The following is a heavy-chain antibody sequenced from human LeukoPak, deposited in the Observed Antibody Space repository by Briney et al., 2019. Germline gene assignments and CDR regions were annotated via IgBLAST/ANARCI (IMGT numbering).Heavy chain of an antibody. D-gene: IGHD1-26*01. CDR3: ARDVGAFDI. CDR2: INSDGINT. V-gene: IGHV3-74*01. Sequence: GGSLRLSCAASGFTFSNYWMHWVRQAPGKGLVWVSRINSDGINTSYADSVKSRFTISRDNAKNTLNLQMNSLRAEDTAVYYCARDVGAFDIWGQGTMVTVSS. CDR1: GFTFSNYW. J-gene: IGHJ3*02.